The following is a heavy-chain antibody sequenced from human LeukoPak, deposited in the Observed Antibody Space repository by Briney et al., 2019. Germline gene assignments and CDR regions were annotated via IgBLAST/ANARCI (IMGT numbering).Heavy chain of an antibody. J-gene: IGHJ6*02. CDR2: ISGTGYST. CDR3: AKAYSNYANYYYGMDV. CDR1: GFTFRNYW. D-gene: IGHD4-11*01. Sequence: GGSLRLSCAASGFTFRNYWMHWVRQAPGKGLEWVSSISGTGYSTYYADSVKGRFTMSRDNSKNTLYLQMNSLRAEDTAVYYCAKAYSNYANYYYGMDVWGQGTTVTVSS. V-gene: IGHV3-23*01.